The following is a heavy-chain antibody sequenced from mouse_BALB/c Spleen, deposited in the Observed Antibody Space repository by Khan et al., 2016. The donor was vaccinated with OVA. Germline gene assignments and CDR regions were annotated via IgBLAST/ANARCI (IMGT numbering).Heavy chain of an antibody. J-gene: IGHJ4*01. CDR1: GYTFTSNT. Sequence: QVQLQQSGAELATPGASVKMSCKASGYTFTSNTMHWVKQRPGQGLEWIGYINPRSSYTNYNEKFKDKATLTADKSSSTAYMKLSSMTAEASAAYYCSRRTTVYAMDYWGQGTSVTVSS. CDR2: INPRSSYT. CDR3: SRRTTVYAMDY. D-gene: IGHD2-14*01. V-gene: IGHV1-4*01.